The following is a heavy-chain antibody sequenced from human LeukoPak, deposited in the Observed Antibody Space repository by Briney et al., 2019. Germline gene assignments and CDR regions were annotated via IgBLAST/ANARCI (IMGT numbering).Heavy chain of an antibody. V-gene: IGHV4-59*08. CDR1: GGSISSYY. CDR2: IYYSGST. Sequence: SETLSLTCTVSGGSISSYYWSWIRQPPGKGLEWIGYIYYSGSTNYNPSLKSRVTISVDTSKNQFSLKLSSVTAADAAVYYCARPSRNGAFDIWGQGTMVTVSS. J-gene: IGHJ3*02. D-gene: IGHD2-8*01. CDR3: ARPSRNGAFDI.